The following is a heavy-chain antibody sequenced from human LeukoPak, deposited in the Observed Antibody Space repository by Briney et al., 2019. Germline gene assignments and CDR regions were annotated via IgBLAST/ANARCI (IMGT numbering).Heavy chain of an antibody. Sequence: GGSLRLSCAASGFTFSSYAMHWVRQAPGKGLEWVAIIWYDGNNKYYADSVKGRFTISRDNSKNMLFLQMNSLRAEDTAVYYCARDPQYCSGGSCYSRYSFDYWGQGTLVTVSS. CDR3: ARDPQYCSGGSCYSRYSFDY. J-gene: IGHJ4*02. D-gene: IGHD2-15*01. V-gene: IGHV3-33*08. CDR1: GFTFSSYA. CDR2: IWYDGNNK.